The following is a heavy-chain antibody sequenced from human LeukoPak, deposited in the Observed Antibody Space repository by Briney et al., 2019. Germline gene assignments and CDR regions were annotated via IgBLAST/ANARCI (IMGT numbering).Heavy chain of an antibody. J-gene: IGHJ4*02. CDR2: IYYSGST. Sequence: PSETLSLTCTVPGGSISSYYWSWIRQPPGKGLEWIGYIYYSGSTKYNPSLKSRVSISVDTSKNQFSLKLSSVTAADTAVYYCARELGYCSSTSCYTWVDYWGQGTLVTVSS. V-gene: IGHV4-59*01. CDR3: ARELGYCSSTSCYTWVDY. D-gene: IGHD2-2*02. CDR1: GGSISSYY.